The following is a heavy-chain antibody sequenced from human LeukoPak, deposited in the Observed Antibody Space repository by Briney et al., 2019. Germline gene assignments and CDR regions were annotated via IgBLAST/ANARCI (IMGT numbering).Heavy chain of an antibody. Sequence: SQTLSLTCAVSGGSISSGGYSWSWIRQPPGKGLEWIGYIYHSGSTYYNPSLESRVTISVDRSKNQFSLKLSSVTAADTAVYYCAGEAAAGTLDYWGQGTLVTVSS. CDR1: GGSISSGGYS. D-gene: IGHD6-13*01. J-gene: IGHJ4*02. CDR2: IYHSGST. CDR3: AGEAAAGTLDY. V-gene: IGHV4-30-2*01.